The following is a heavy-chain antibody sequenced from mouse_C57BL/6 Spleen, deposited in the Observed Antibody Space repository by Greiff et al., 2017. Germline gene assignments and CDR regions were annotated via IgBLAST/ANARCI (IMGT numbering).Heavy chain of an antibody. Sequence: QVQLQQSGPELVKPGASVKISCKASGYAFSSSWMNWVKQRPGKGLEWIGRIYPGDGDTNYKGKFKGKATLTADKSSSTAYMQLSSLTSEYSAVYFCADWYFDVWGTGTTVTVSS. J-gene: IGHJ1*03. CDR2: IYPGDGDT. CDR3: ADWYFDV. V-gene: IGHV1-82*01. CDR1: GYAFSSSW.